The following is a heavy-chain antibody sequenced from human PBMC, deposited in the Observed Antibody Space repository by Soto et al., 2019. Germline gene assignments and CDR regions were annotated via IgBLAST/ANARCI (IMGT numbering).Heavy chain of an antibody. J-gene: IGHJ6*03. CDR3: EKGGVTPQYYYYMDG. CDR1: GFTFSSYA. V-gene: IGHV3-23*01. Sequence: EVQLLESGGSLVQPGGSLRLSCAASGFTFSSYAMSWVRQAPGKGLEWVSAISGSGTSTYYADSVKGRITISKDNSKNTLYLQMNSLRAEDTAVYYCEKGGVTPQYYYYMDGWGKGTTVTVSS. D-gene: IGHD3-16*01. CDR2: ISGSGTST.